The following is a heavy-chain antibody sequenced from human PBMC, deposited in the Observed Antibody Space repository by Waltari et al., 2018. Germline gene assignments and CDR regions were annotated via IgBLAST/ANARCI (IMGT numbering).Heavy chain of an antibody. V-gene: IGHV3-23*01. CDR3: AKDYNYGSGSYPTYYFDY. Sequence: EVQLLESGGGWVQPGGSLRLSCAASGFTFSSYAMSWVRQAPGKGLEWVSAISGSGGSTYYADSVKGRFTISRDNSKNTLYLQMNSLRAEDTAVYYCAKDYNYGSGSYPTYYFDYWGQGTLVTVSS. J-gene: IGHJ4*02. D-gene: IGHD3-10*01. CDR1: GFTFSSYA. CDR2: ISGSGGST.